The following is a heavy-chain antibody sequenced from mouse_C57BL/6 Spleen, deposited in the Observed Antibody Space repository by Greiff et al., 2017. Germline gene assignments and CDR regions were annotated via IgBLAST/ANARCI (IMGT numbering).Heavy chain of an antibody. CDR3: ARFYYGSSYRAMDY. J-gene: IGHJ4*01. CDR1: GYTFTSYW. V-gene: IGHV1-50*01. D-gene: IGHD1-1*01. Sequence: VQLQQPGAELVKPGASVKLSCKASGYTFTSYWMQWVKQRPGQGLEWIGEIDPSDSYTNYNQKFKGKATLTVDTSSSTAYMQLSSLTSEDSAVYYCARFYYGSSYRAMDYWGQGTSVTVSS. CDR2: IDPSDSYT.